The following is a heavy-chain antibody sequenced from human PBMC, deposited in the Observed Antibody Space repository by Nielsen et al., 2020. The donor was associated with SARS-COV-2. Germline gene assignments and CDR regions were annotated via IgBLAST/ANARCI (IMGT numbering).Heavy chain of an antibody. D-gene: IGHD3-10*01. CDR3: ARDHYGSGSDDAFDI. Sequence: GGSLRLSCAASGFTFSSYGMHWVRQAPGKGLEWVAVIWYDGSNKYYADSVKGRFTISRDNSKNTLYLQMNSLRAEDTAVYYCARDHYGSGSDDAFDIWGQGPMVTVSS. V-gene: IGHV3-33*01. J-gene: IGHJ3*02. CDR2: IWYDGSNK. CDR1: GFTFSSYG.